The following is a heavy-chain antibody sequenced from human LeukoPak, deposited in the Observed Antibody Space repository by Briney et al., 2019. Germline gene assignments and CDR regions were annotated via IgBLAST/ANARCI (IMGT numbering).Heavy chain of an antibody. V-gene: IGHV3-43D*04. CDR2: ISWDGGST. Sequence: PGGSLRLSCAASGFTFDDYAMHWVRQAPGKGLEWVSLISWDGGSTYYADSVKGRFTISRDNSKNSLYLQMNSLRAEDTALYYCAKVSCGGDCYPPWYYFDYWGQGTLVTVSS. J-gene: IGHJ4*02. CDR1: GFTFDDYA. CDR3: AKVSCGGDCYPPWYYFDY. D-gene: IGHD2-21*01.